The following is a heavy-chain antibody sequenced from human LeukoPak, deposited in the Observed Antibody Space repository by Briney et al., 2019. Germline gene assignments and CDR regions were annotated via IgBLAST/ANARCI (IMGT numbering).Heavy chain of an antibody. J-gene: IGHJ4*02. CDR3: VRSNSGWCDY. D-gene: IGHD6-19*01. CDR2: ITGDGAST. Sequence: GGSLRLSCSGSGFTFSNFGLHWVRQAPGKGLECVSVITGDGASTSYVDSVKGRFTISRDNSKNTLYLQMSSLTPEDTAVYYCVRSNSGWCDYWGQGTLVTVSS. CDR1: GFTFSNFG. V-gene: IGHV3-64D*08.